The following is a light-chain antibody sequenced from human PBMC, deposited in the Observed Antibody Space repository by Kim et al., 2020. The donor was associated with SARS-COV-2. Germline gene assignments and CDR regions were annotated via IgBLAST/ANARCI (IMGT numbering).Light chain of an antibody. CDR2: DAS. Sequence: EIVLTQSPGTLSLSPGERATLSCRASQSLSNTYIAWYQQKSGQAPRLLIYDASSRATGIPDRFSGSGSGTDFTLTISRLEPEEFAVYYYEQYGRSPELTLGGGTKREI. CDR3: EQYGRSPELT. CDR1: QSLSNTY. J-gene: IGKJ4*01. V-gene: IGKV3-20*01.